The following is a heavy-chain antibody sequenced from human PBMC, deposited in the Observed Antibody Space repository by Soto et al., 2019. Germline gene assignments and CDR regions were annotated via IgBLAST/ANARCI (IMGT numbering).Heavy chain of an antibody. J-gene: IGHJ4*02. Sequence: QVQLQESGPGLVKPSQTLSLTCTVSGGSISTVAYWWSWIRQSPDMGLEWIGHIYDGGRTYNNPSLESQVTMSVDTSKSQLSRTLSSVSAADTAVYYCARGPSGDKVDSWGQGTLVTVSS. D-gene: IGHD7-27*01. CDR3: ARGPSGDKVDS. CDR2: IYDGGRT. V-gene: IGHV4-30-4*01. CDR1: GGSISTVAYW.